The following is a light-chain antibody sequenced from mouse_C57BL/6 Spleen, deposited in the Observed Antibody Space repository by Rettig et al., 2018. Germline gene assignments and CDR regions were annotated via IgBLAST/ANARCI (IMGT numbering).Light chain of an antibody. Sequence: IVLTQSPAIMSASPGEKVTMTCSAISSVSYMYWYQQKPGSSPRLLIYDTSNLASGVPVRFSGSGSGTSYSLTISRMEAEDAATYYCQQWSSYPPTFGAGTKLE. CDR1: SSVSY. J-gene: IGKJ5*01. CDR2: DTS. V-gene: IGKV4-55*01. CDR3: QQWSSYPPT.